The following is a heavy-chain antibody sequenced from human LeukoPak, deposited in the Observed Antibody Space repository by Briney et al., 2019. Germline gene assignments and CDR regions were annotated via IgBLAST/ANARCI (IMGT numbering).Heavy chain of an antibody. D-gene: IGHD3-22*01. CDR1: GFTFSNYA. J-gene: IGHJ4*02. Sequence: GGSLRLSCAASGFTFSNYAMSWVRQVPGKGLEWVSTISGSGGGTYYADSVKGRCTISRDNATNTLYLQMNSLRAEDTAVYYCARERYYYDSSGYYCALSNWGQGTLVTVSS. CDR3: ARERYYYDSSGYYCALSN. CDR2: ISGSGGGT. V-gene: IGHV3-23*01.